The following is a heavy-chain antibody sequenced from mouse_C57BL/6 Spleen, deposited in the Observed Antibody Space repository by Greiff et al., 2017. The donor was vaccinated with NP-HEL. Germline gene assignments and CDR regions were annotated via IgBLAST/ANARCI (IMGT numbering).Heavy chain of an antibody. Sequence: VQLQQPGAELVKPGASVKLSCKASGYTFTSYWMHWVKQRPGQGLEWIGMIHPNSGSTNYNEKFKSKATLTVDKSSSTAYMQLSSLTSEDSAVYYCARSGGNYDWDYAMDYWGQGTSVTVSS. CDR1: GYTFTSYW. V-gene: IGHV1-64*01. D-gene: IGHD2-1*01. CDR3: ARSGGNYDWDYAMDY. J-gene: IGHJ4*01. CDR2: IHPNSGST.